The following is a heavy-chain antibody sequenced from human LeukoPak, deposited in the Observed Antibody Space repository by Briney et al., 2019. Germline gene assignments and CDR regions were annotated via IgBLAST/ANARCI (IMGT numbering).Heavy chain of an antibody. Sequence: GGSLRLSCAASGFTFSSYAMHWVRQAPGKGLEWVSYIRSSGTTIYYADSVRGRFTISRDNAKNSLYLQMNSLRAEDTAVYYCTRLMATIRKPRVLDVWGQGTTVTVSS. D-gene: IGHD5-24*01. CDR1: GFTFSSYA. J-gene: IGHJ6*02. CDR2: IRSSGTTI. V-gene: IGHV3-48*03. CDR3: TRLMATIRKPRVLDV.